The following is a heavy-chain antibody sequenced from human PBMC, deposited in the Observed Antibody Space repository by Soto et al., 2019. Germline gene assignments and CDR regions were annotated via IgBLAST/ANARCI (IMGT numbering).Heavy chain of an antibody. J-gene: IGHJ6*02. D-gene: IGHD3-9*01. Sequence: LRLSCAASGFNVGDYEMNWVRQAPGKGLEWISMITSGGTVFYYADSVRGRFAISRDDTENSLHLQMNSLRVEDTAMYYCARGRYALGVWGQGTTVTVSS. CDR1: GFNVGDYE. CDR2: ITSGGTVF. V-gene: IGHV3-48*03. CDR3: ARGRYALGV.